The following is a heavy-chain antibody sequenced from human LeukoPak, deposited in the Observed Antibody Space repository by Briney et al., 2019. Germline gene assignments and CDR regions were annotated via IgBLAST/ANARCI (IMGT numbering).Heavy chain of an antibody. J-gene: IGHJ6*02. D-gene: IGHD2-15*01. V-gene: IGHV3-48*01. CDR2: ISSSSSTI. CDR3: AREMERGGSWWYYYGMDV. Sequence: GGSLRLSCAASGFTFSSYSMNWVRQAPGEGLEWVSYISSSSSTIYYADSVKGRFTISRDNAKNSLYLQMNSLRAEDTAVYYCAREMERGGSWWYYYGMDVWGQGTTVTVSS. CDR1: GFTFSSYS.